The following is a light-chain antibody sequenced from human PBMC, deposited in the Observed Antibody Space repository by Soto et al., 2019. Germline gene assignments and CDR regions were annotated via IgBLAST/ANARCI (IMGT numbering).Light chain of an antibody. J-gene: IGKJ4*01. Sequence: DIQMTQSPSTLSASVVDRVTITCRASQSITNYLNWYQQTPGKAPKLLIYAASSLQDGVPARFSGSGSGTDSTPTISRLPPDVFASYYRQRSDSLPTFGGGTKVDIK. CDR3: QRSDSLPT. V-gene: IGKV1-39*01. CDR1: QSITNY. CDR2: AAS.